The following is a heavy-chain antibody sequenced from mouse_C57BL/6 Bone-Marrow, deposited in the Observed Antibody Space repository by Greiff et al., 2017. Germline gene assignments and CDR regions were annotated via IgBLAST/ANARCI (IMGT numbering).Heavy chain of an antibody. CDR1: GFTFNPYA. D-gene: IGHD2-4*01. V-gene: IGHV10-3*01. J-gene: IGHJ4*01. CDR3: VREGALYYEYDVGYAMDY. Sequence: EVKLVESGGGLVQPKGSLKLSCASSGFTFNPYAMHWVRQAPGKGLEWVARLRSKSSNYATYYADSVKDRFTISRDDSQSMLYLQMNNLKTEDTAMYYCVREGALYYEYDVGYAMDYWGQGTSVTVSS. CDR2: LRSKSSNYAT.